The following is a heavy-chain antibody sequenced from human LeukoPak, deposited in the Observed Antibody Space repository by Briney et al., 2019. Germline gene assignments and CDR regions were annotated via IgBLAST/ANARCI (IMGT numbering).Heavy chain of an antibody. CDR3: ATVVYGDYYFDY. D-gene: IGHD4-17*01. V-gene: IGHV1-24*01. J-gene: IGHJ4*02. Sequence: ASVKVSCKVSGYTLTELSMHWVRQAPGKGLEWMGGFDPEDGETIYAQKFQGRVTMTEDTSTDTAYMQLSSLRSEDTALYYCATVVYGDYYFDYRGQGTLVSVSS. CDR1: GYTLTELS. CDR2: FDPEDGET.